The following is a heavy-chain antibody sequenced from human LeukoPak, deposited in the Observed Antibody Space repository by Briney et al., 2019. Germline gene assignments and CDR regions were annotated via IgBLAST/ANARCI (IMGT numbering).Heavy chain of an antibody. CDR1: GASISSDY. V-gene: IGHV4-59*01. J-gene: IGHJ2*01. CDR2: IHYTGTT. CDR3: ARNFRGYSYGYGNYWYFDL. D-gene: IGHD5-18*01. Sequence: SETLSLTCTVSGASISSDYWNWIRLPPGKGLEWIGYIHYTGTTNYNPSLKSRVTISVDTSKTQFSLKLNSVTAADTAVYYCARNFRGYSYGYGNYWYFDLWGRGTLVTVSS.